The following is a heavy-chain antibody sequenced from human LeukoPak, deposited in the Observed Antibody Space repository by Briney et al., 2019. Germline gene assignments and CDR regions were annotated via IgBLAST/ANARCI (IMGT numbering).Heavy chain of an antibody. J-gene: IGHJ3*02. D-gene: IGHD3-22*01. CDR2: IYPGDSDT. CDR1: GYSFTSYW. Sequence: GESLKISCKGSGYSFTSYWIVWVRQMPGKGLEWMGIIYPGDSDTRYSPSFQGQVTISADKSISTAYLQWSSLKASDTAMYYCARPNYYDSSGYYVVAFDIWGQGTMVTVSS. V-gene: IGHV5-51*01. CDR3: ARPNYYDSSGYYVVAFDI.